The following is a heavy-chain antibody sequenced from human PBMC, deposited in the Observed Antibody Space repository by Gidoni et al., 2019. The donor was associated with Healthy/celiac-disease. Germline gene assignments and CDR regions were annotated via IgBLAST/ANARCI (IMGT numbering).Heavy chain of an antibody. D-gene: IGHD1-1*01. CDR3: AGSSLTQLERGGDYYGMDV. CDR2: IYYSGST. J-gene: IGHJ6*02. CDR1: GGSISSRSYD. Sequence: QRQLQESGPGLGKPSETRSLTCTVSGGSISSRSYDWGWIRQPPGKGLEWIGSIYYSGSTYYNPSLKSRVTISVDTSKTQFSLKLSSVTAADTAVYSCAGSSLTQLERGGDYYGMDVWGQGTTVTVSS. V-gene: IGHV4-39*01.